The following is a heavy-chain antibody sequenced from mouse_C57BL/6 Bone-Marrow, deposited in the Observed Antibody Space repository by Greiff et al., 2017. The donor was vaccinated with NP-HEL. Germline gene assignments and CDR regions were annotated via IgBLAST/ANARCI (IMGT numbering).Heavy chain of an antibody. CDR3: ARTGNYPPMDY. Sequence: VQLKQSGPELVKPGASVKISCTASGYSFTDYNMNWVKQSHGKSLEWIGVINPNYGTTSYNQKFKGKSTLTVDQSSSTAYMQLNSLTSEDSAVYYCARTGNYPPMDYWGQGTSVTVSS. CDR2: INPNYGTT. CDR1: GYSFTDYN. D-gene: IGHD2-1*01. V-gene: IGHV1-39*01. J-gene: IGHJ4*01.